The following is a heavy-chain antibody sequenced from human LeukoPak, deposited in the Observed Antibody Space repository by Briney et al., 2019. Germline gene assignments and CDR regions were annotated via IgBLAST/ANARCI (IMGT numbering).Heavy chain of an antibody. CDR3: AKPYDTSGNYWAPFDY. J-gene: IGHJ4*02. D-gene: IGHD3-22*01. CDR2: IGGTGDST. Sequence: GGSLRLSCAASGFTFSTYAMTWVRQAPGKGLEWVSAIGGTGDSTYYADSVKGRFTISRDNSKNTLYLQMNSLRAEDTAIYYCAKPYDTSGNYWAPFDYWGQGTLVTVSS. V-gene: IGHV3-23*01. CDR1: GFTFSTYA.